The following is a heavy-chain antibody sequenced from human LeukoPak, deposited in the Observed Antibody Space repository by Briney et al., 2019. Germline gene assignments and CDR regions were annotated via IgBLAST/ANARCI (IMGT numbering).Heavy chain of an antibody. CDR3: AREVRDSSSSFDI. CDR1: GGSISSYF. J-gene: IGHJ3*02. D-gene: IGHD6-6*01. Sequence: PETLSLTCTVSGGSISSYFRTWARQAPGKGLECIGYIYYSGGTNYNPSLKSRVTISVDMTRNQISLNLSSVSPAYTAVYYCAREVRDSSSSFDIWGQGTMVIVSS. V-gene: IGHV4-59*01. CDR2: IYYSGGT.